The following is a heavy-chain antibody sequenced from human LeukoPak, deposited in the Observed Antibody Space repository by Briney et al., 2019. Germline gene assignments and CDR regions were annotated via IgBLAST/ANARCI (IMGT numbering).Heavy chain of an antibody. CDR1: GRSLRGYY. J-gene: IGHJ5*02. CDR3: GRARRRFGP. CDR2: INHSEST. V-gene: IGHV4-34*01. Sequence: KPSDTLSLPCAVYGRSLRGYYWSWIRQPPGKGLEWIGDINHSESTNYNPSLKSRITLSVDPSQNQFSLKLSSVTAADTAVFFCGRARRRFGPWGQGTLVSVSS.